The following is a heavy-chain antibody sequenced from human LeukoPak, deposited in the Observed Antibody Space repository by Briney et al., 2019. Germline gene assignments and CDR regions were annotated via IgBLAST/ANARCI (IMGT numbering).Heavy chain of an antibody. CDR3: AKDRNPMYDILTGYYMYNWFDP. V-gene: IGHV3-23*01. J-gene: IGHJ5*02. CDR1: GFTFSSYA. CDR2: ISGSGGST. D-gene: IGHD3-9*01. Sequence: GGSLRLSCAASGFTFSSYAMSWVRQAPGKGLEWVSAISGSGGSTYYADSVKGRFTISRDNSKNTLYLQMNSLRAEDTAVYYCAKDRNPMYDILTGYYMYNWFDPWGQGTLVTVSS.